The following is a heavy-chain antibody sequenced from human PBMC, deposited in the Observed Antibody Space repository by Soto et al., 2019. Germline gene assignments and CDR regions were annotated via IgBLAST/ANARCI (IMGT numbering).Heavy chain of an antibody. CDR3: ARETSIAAAGPYYYYYGMDV. J-gene: IGHJ6*02. CDR2: INPNSGGT. D-gene: IGHD6-13*01. CDR1: GYTFTGYY. V-gene: IGHV1-2*04. Sequence: ASVKVSCTASGYTFTGYYMHWVRQAPGQGLEWMGWINPNSGGTNYAQKFQGWVTMTRDTSISTAYMELSRLRSDDTAVYYCARETSIAAAGPYYYYYGMDVWGQGTTVTVSS.